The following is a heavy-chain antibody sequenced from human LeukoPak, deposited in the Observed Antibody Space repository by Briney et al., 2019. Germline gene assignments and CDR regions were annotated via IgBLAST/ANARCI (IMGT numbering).Heavy chain of an antibody. CDR3: AREYGSGSCFDF. J-gene: IGHJ4*02. CDR1: GFPVSSYY. CDR2: ISGGSRYT. Sequence: GGSLRLSCAASGFPVSSYYMSWVRQAPGKGLERVSYISGGSRYTNYADSVKGRFTISRDNAKNSLYLQMNSLRAEDTAVYYCAREYGSGSCFDFWGQGTLVTVSS. V-gene: IGHV3-11*05. D-gene: IGHD3-10*01.